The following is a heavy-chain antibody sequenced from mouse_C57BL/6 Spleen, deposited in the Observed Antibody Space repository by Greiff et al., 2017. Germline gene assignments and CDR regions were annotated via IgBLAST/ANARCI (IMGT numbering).Heavy chain of an antibody. CDR2: IWGDGST. D-gene: IGHD3-2*02. CDR1: GFSLTSYG. CDR3: ARQLSLDYAMDY. V-gene: IGHV2-6-1*01. J-gene: IGHJ4*01. Sequence: QVQLKESGPGLVAPSQSLSITCTVSGFSLTSYGVHWVRQTPGQGLEWLVVIWGDGSTTYYSALISRLSISKDNSTSQVFLKMNSLQTDDTAMYCCARQLSLDYAMDYWGQGTSVTVSS.